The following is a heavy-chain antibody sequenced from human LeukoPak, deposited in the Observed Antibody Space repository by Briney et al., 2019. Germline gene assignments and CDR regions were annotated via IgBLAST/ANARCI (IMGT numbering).Heavy chain of an antibody. Sequence: GGSLRLSCAASGFTFTSYTMTWVRQAPGKGLEWVSSISSSSSYIYYADSVKGRFTISRDNAKNSLYLQMNSLRAQDTAVYYCARRRTLIVDNGMDVWGQGTTVTVSS. CDR3: ARRRTLIVDNGMDV. D-gene: IGHD3-22*01. CDR1: GFTFTSYT. CDR2: ISSSSSYI. J-gene: IGHJ6*02. V-gene: IGHV3-21*01.